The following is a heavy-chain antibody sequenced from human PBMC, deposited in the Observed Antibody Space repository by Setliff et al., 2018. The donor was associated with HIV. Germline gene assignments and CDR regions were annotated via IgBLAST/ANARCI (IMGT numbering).Heavy chain of an antibody. J-gene: IGHJ3*02. CDR2: IYPGDSDT. Sequence: GESLKISCEASGYIFTDYWIGWVRQMPGKGLEWMGIIYPGDSDTRYSPSFQGQVTISADKSISTAYLQWSSLKASDSAMYYCARFWNSGSYRDAFDIWGQGTMVTVSS. CDR3: ARFWNSGSYRDAFDI. CDR1: GYIFTDYW. D-gene: IGHD1-26*01. V-gene: IGHV5-51*01.